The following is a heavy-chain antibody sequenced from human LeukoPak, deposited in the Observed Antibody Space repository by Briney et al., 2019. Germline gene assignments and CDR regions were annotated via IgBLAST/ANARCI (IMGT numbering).Heavy chain of an antibody. V-gene: IGHV3-48*03. CDR2: ISGGGTTI. J-gene: IGHJ3*02. D-gene: IGHD1-26*01. Sequence: QPGGSLRLSCAASGFTFSSHEMNWVRQAPGKGLEWVSYISGGGTTIYLADSVKGRFTISRDNAKNSLYLQMNSLRAEDTAVYYCAREGWGLSVADAFDIWGQGTMVTVSS. CDR3: AREGWGLSVADAFDI. CDR1: GFTFSSHE.